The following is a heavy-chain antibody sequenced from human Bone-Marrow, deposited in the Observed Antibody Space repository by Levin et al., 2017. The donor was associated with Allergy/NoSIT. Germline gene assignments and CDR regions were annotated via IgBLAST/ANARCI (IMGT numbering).Heavy chain of an antibody. Sequence: QPGGSLRLSCTASGFTFSSYWMHWVRQGPGKGLVWVSRINSDGSYTNYADSVKGRFTISRDNAKNTLYLQLNSLRAEDTALYYCARDRDYGGNRFDYWGQGTLVTVSS. CDR2: INSDGSYT. D-gene: IGHD4-23*01. J-gene: IGHJ4*02. CDR3: ARDRDYGGNRFDY. CDR1: GFTFSSYW. V-gene: IGHV3-74*01.